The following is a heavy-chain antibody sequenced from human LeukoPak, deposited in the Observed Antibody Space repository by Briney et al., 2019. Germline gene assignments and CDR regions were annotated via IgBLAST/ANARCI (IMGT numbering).Heavy chain of an antibody. J-gene: IGHJ6*02. V-gene: IGHV3-13*05. CDR3: ARGGVGGSSSEAPPTYYYYYGMDV. CDR2: IGTAGDP. CDR1: GFTFSSYD. Sequence: PGGSLRLSCAASGFTFSSYDMHWVRQAPGKGLEWVSAIGTAGDPYYPGSVKGRFTISRENAKNSLYLQMSSLRAGDTAVYYCARGGVGGSSSEAPPTYYYYYGMDVWGQGTTVTVSS. D-gene: IGHD6-6*01.